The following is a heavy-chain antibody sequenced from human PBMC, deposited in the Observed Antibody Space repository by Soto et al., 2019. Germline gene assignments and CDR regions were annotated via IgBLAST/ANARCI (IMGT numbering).Heavy chain of an antibody. CDR1: GGSISSYY. Sequence: PSETLSLTCTVSGGSISSYYWSWIRQPPGKGLEWIGYIYYSGSTNYNPSLKSRVTTSVDTSKNQFSLKLSSVTAADTAVYYCARDGGLVPAANPIFDYWGHGTLVTVSS. V-gene: IGHV4-59*01. D-gene: IGHD2-2*01. CDR3: ARDGGLVPAANPIFDY. J-gene: IGHJ4*01. CDR2: IYYSGST.